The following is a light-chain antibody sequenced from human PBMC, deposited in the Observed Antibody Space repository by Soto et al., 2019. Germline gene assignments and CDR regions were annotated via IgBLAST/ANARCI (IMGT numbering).Light chain of an antibody. V-gene: IGLV2-14*01. CDR2: DVS. Sequence: QSALTQPASVSGSPGQSITISCTGTSSDIGGYKYVSWYQQNPDKAPKLMIYDVSYRPSGVSDRFSGFKSGNTASLTISGLQAEDEADYYCSSYTSINTHVFGTGTKVTVL. CDR1: SSDIGGYKY. CDR3: SSYTSINTHV. J-gene: IGLJ1*01.